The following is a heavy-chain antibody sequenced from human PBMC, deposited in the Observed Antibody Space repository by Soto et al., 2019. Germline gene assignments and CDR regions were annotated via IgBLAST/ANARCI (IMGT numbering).Heavy chain of an antibody. J-gene: IGHJ5*02. CDR3: AREEDTIFGVVTRSWIDP. Sequence: PSQTLSLTCGISGDSVSSDSAAWSWIRQSPSRGLEWLGRTYYRSKWYNDYAVSVKSRITINPDTSKNQFSLQLNSVTPEDTAVYYCAREEDTIFGVVTRSWIDPWGQGTLVTVSS. CDR1: GDSVSSDSAA. CDR2: TYYRSKWYN. V-gene: IGHV6-1*01. D-gene: IGHD3-3*01.